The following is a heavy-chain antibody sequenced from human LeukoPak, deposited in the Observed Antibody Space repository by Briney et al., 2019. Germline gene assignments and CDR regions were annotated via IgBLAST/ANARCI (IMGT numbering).Heavy chain of an antibody. CDR3: ARDHYYDSSGYFDY. D-gene: IGHD3-22*01. V-gene: IGHV1-2*02. J-gene: IGHJ4*02. CDR1: GYTFTGYY. CDR2: INPNSGST. Sequence: ASVKVSCKASGYTFTGYYMHGVRQAPGQGLEWMGWINPNSGSTNYAQTFKGRVTMSRDTSISTAYMELSRLRSDDTAVYYCARDHYYDSSGYFDYWGQGTLVTVSS.